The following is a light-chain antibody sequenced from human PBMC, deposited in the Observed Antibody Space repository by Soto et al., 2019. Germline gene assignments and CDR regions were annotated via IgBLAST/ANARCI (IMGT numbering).Light chain of an antibody. V-gene: IGKV1-39*01. J-gene: IGKJ1*01. CDR1: DSISPW. CDR2: AAS. Sequence: DIQMTQSPSTMAASVGDRVTITCRASDSISPWVAWYQQKPGKAPRLLIYAASRLQSGVPSRFSGGGSGTDFTLTISSLQPEDFATYYCQKSFTTPYVAFGQGTKVDIK. CDR3: QKSFTTPYVA.